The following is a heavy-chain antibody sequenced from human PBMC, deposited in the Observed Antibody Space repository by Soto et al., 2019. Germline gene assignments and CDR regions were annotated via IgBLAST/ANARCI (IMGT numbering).Heavy chain of an antibody. CDR1: GYTLTELS. J-gene: IGHJ4*02. Sequence: GASVKVSCKVSGYTLTELSMHWVRQAPGKGLEWMGGFDPEDGETIYAQKFQGRVTMTEDTSTDTAYMELSSLRSEDTAVYRCARGPSYSDDSNDWFFDSWGQGALVTVSS. D-gene: IGHD3-22*01. V-gene: IGHV1-24*01. CDR2: FDPEDGET. CDR3: ARGPSYSDDSNDWFFDS.